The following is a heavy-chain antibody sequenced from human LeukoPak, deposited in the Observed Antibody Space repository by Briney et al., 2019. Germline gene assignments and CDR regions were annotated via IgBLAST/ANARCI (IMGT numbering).Heavy chain of an antibody. V-gene: IGHV4-39*02. CDR2: IYYSGST. CDR3: AREPVLRFLEWFRDY. CDR1: GGSISSSSYY. J-gene: IGHJ4*02. D-gene: IGHD3-3*01. Sequence: PSETLSLTCTVSGGSISSSSYYWGWIRQPPGKGLEWIGSIYYSGSTYYNPSLKSRVTISVDTSKNQFSLKLSSVTAADTAVYYCAREPVLRFLEWFRDYWGQGTLVTVSS.